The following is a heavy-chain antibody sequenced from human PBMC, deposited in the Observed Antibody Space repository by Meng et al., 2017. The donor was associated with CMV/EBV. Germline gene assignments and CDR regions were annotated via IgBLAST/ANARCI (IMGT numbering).Heavy chain of an antibody. J-gene: IGHJ6*02. CDR2: IYPGDSYT. CDR1: GYSFTSYW. CDR3: ARHNFRSSSYYDFWSGHYYYGMDV. D-gene: IGHD3-3*01. Sequence: GESLKISCKGSGYSFTSYWIGWVRQMPGKGLEWMGSIYPGDSYTRYSPYFQGQVTISADKSITTGYLQWSSLKTSDTALYYCARHNFRSSSYYDFWSGHYYYGMDVWGQGTTVTVSS. V-gene: IGHV5-51*01.